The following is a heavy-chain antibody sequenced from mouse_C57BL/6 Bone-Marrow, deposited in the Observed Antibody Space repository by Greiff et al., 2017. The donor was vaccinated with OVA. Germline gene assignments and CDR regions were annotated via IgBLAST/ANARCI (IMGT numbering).Heavy chain of an antibody. V-gene: IGHV1-55*01. CDR3: AREGRGGYYFDY. J-gene: IGHJ2*01. CDR1: GYTFTSYW. CDR2: IYPGSGST. Sequence: QVQLQQSGAELVKPGASVKMSCKASGYTFTSYWITWVKQRPGQGLEWIGDIYPGSGSTNYNEKFKSKATLTVDTSSSTAYMQLSSLTSEDSAVYYCAREGRGGYYFDYWGQGTTLTVSS. D-gene: IGHD3-3*01.